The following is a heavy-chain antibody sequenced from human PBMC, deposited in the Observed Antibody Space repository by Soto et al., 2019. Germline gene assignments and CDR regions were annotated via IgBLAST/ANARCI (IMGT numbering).Heavy chain of an antibody. V-gene: IGHV4-31*03. Sequence: QVQLQESGPGLVKPSQTLSLTCTVSGGSISSGGYYWSWIRQHPGKGLEWIGYIYYSGSTYNNPSLKSRVTISVDTSKNQFSLKLSSVTAADTAVYYCAREISSSWYNWFDPWGQGTLVTVSS. CDR3: AREISSSWYNWFDP. J-gene: IGHJ5*02. CDR1: GGSISSGGYY. CDR2: IYYSGST. D-gene: IGHD6-13*01.